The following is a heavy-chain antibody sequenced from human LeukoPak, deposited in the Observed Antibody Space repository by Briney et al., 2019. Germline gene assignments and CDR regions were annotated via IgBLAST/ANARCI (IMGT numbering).Heavy chain of an antibody. J-gene: IGHJ4*02. CDR2: INQVTSHI. CDR3: VRDDSDS. Sequence: GGSLRLSCAASGFTFSTSAMNWVRQAPGKGLEWVSSINQVTSHIYYAESVRGRFSISRDNAKNSLYLQMNSLRAEDTALYYCVRDDSDSWGQGTLVTVSS. V-gene: IGHV3-21*01. CDR1: GFTFSTSA.